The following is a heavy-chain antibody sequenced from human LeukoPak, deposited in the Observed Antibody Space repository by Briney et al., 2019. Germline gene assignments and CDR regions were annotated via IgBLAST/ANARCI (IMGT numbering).Heavy chain of an antibody. CDR2: ISGSGGST. CDR1: GFTFSSYA. V-gene: IGHV3-23*01. J-gene: IGHJ4*02. D-gene: IGHD2-15*01. Sequence: PGGSLRLSCAASGFTFSSYAMSWVRQAPGKGLEWVSAISGSGGSTYYADSVKGRFTISRDNSKNTLYLQMNSLRAEDTAVYYCAKFLVVAAAATGTAFDYWGQGTLVTVPS. CDR3: AKFLVVAAAATGTAFDY.